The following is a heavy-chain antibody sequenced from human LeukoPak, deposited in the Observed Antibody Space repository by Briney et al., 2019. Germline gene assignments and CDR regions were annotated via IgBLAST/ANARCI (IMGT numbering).Heavy chain of an antibody. V-gene: IGHV4-59*01. CDR2: AHYSGTT. CDR3: ARDASNGFDF. CDR1: GGSISTYY. J-gene: IGHJ4*02. Sequence: SETLSLTCSASGGSISTYYWSWIRQSPEKGLEWMGYAHYSGTTNSNPSLKSQLTISLHTSKNQFSLNLSSVTAADTAVYYCARDASNGFDFWGQGTLVTVSS. D-gene: IGHD2-8*01.